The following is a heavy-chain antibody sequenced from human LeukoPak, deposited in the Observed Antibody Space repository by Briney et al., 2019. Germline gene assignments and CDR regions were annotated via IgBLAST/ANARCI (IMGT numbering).Heavy chain of an antibody. CDR1: GGSFSGYY. D-gene: IGHD6-19*01. Sequence: SETLSRTCAVYGGSFSGYYWSWIRQPPGKGLEWIGEINDSGSTNYNPSLKSRVTISVDTSKNQFSLKLSSVTAADTAVYYCARQIAVAGRDYWGQGTLVTVSS. CDR3: ARQIAVAGRDY. CDR2: INDSGST. J-gene: IGHJ4*02. V-gene: IGHV4-34*01.